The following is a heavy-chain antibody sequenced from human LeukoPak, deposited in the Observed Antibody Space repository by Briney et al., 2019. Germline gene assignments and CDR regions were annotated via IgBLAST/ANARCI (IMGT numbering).Heavy chain of an antibody. V-gene: IGHV3-21*01. CDR1: GFTFSSYS. Sequence: GGSLRLSCAASGFTFSSYSMNWVRQVPGKGLEWVSSISSSSSYIYYADSVKGRFTISRDNAKNSLYLQMNSLRAEDTAVYYCARDLRPNYDFWSGYYTGFDYWGQGTLVTVSS. CDR3: ARDLRPNYDFWSGYYTGFDY. CDR2: ISSSSSYI. D-gene: IGHD3-3*01. J-gene: IGHJ4*02.